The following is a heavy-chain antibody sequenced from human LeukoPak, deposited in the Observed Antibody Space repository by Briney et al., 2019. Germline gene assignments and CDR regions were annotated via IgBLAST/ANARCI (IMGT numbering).Heavy chain of an antibody. J-gene: IGHJ6*02. CDR2: INHSGST. D-gene: IGHD3-16*01. V-gene: IGHV4-34*01. Sequence: SETLSLTCAVYGGSFSGYYWSWLRQPPGKGLEWIGEINHSGSTNYNPSLKGRITISKDMSRNQFSLKLSSVTAADTAVYFCARDRGDYYYGMDVWGQGTTVTVSS. CDR3: ARDRGDYYYGMDV. CDR1: GGSFSGYY.